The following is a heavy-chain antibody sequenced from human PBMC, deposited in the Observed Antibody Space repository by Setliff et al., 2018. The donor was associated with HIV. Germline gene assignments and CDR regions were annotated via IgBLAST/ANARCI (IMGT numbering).Heavy chain of an antibody. CDR2: IYRSGST. Sequence: PSETLSLTCAVSGDSVTTSSWWSWVRQSPGKGLEWIGEIYRSGSTNYNPSLKSRVTISLDKSKHQFSLKVNSVTAADTAVYYCTRRDNSVSGYYTDHAFDIWGQGTLVTVSS. V-gene: IGHV4-4*02. CDR3: TRRDNSVSGYYTDHAFDI. CDR1: GDSVTTSSW. D-gene: IGHD3-22*01. J-gene: IGHJ3*02.